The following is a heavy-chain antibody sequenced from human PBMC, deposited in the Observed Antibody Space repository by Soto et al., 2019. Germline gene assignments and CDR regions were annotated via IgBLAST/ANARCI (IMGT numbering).Heavy chain of an antibody. J-gene: IGHJ3*02. D-gene: IGHD6-13*01. CDR2: IYPGDSDT. CDR1: GYSFTSYW. Sequence: PGDSQQISCKGSGYSFTSYWIGWVRQMPGKGLEWMGIIYPGDSDTRYSPSFQGQVTISADKSISTAYLQWSSLKASDTAMYYCASQGSSSWHRAFDIWGQGTMVTVSS. V-gene: IGHV5-51*01. CDR3: ASQGSSSWHRAFDI.